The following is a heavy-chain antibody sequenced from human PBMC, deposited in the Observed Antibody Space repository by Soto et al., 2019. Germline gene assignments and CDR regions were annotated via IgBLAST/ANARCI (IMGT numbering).Heavy chain of an antibody. J-gene: IGHJ5*02. V-gene: IGHV5-51*01. D-gene: IGHD6-19*01. CDR3: ARQEQWLVGGFGWFDP. CDR1: GYSFTSYW. CDR2: IYPGDSDT. Sequence: PGESLKISCKGSGYSFTSYWIGWVRQMPGKGLEWMGIIYPGDSDTRYSPSFQGQVTISADKSISTAYLQWSSLKASDTAMYYCARQEQWLVGGFGWFDPWGQGTLVTVSS.